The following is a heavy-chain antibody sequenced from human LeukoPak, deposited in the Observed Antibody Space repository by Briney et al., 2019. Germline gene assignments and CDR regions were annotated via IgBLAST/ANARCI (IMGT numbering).Heavy chain of an antibody. V-gene: IGHV3-23*01. CDR1: GFTFSSYA. J-gene: IGHJ4*02. CDR2: ISGSGGST. D-gene: IGHD2-2*01. CDR3: AKDGGDIVVVPAADACFDY. Sequence: GGSLRLSCAASGFTFSSYAMSWVRQAPGKGLGWVSAISGSGGSTFYADSVKGRFTISRDNSKNTLYLQMNSLRAEDTAVYYCAKDGGDIVVVPAADACFDYWGQGTLVTVSS.